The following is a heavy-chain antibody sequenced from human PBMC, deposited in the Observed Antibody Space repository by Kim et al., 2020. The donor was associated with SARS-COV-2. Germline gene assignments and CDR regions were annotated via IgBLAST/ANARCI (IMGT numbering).Heavy chain of an antibody. D-gene: IGHD6-6*01. J-gene: IGHJ5*02. CDR2: INHSGST. V-gene: IGHV4-34*01. CDR3: ARKKRGIAARLSPWGRESGWFDP. Sequence: SETLSLTCAVYGGSFSGYYWSWIRQPPGKGLEWIGEINHSGSTNYNPSLKSRVTISVDTSKNQFSLKLSSVTAADTAVYYCARKKRGIAARLSPWGRESGWFDPWGQGTLVTVSS. CDR1: GGSFSGYY.